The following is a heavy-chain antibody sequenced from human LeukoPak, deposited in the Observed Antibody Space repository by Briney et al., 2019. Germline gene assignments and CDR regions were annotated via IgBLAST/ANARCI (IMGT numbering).Heavy chain of an antibody. D-gene: IGHD3-10*01. CDR1: GYTFSRYW. CDR2: INEDGSST. Sequence: GGSLRLSCAASGYTFSRYWMHWVRQGPGKGLVWVSRINEDGSSTSYAESVRGRSTISRDNAKNTLYLQMNSLRAEDAAMYYCTTDTFGARDSWGQGTLVTVSS. CDR3: TTDTFGARDS. J-gene: IGHJ4*02. V-gene: IGHV3-74*01.